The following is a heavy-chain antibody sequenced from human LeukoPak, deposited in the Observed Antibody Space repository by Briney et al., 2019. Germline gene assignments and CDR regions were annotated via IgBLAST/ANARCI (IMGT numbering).Heavy chain of an antibody. CDR3: AKDLRDIVVVPAAIDP. CDR2: IRVSGGST. CDR1: GFTLSSYA. J-gene: IGHJ5*02. Sequence: GGSLRVSRAAPGFTLSSYAVSWVPQAPGKGLEWGSAIRVSGGSTYYADSVKGPFTISRDNSKNTLYLQMNSLRAEDTAVYYCAKDLRDIVVVPAAIDPWGEGTLVTVSS. D-gene: IGHD2-2*01. V-gene: IGHV3-23*01.